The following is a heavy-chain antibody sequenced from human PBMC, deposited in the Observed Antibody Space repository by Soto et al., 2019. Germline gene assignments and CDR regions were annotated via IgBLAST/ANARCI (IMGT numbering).Heavy chain of an antibody. CDR2: INHSGST. J-gene: IGHJ4*02. V-gene: IGHV4-34*01. D-gene: IGHD2-8*02. CDR1: GGSFSGYY. Sequence: QVQLQQWGAGLLKPSETLSLTCAVYGGSFSGYYWTWIRQPPGTGLEWIGEINHSGSTNYNPSLKSPVTISVDTSKNQFSLKLTSVTAADTAVYYCARDKITGLFDYWGQGTLVNVSS. CDR3: ARDKITGLFDY.